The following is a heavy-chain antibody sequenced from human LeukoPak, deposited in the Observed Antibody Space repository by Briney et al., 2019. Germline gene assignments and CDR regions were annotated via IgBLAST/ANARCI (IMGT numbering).Heavy chain of an antibody. Sequence: GGSLRLSCAASGFTFSSYSMNWVRQAPGKGLEWVSYISSSGSTIYYADSVKGRFTISRDNAKNSLYLQMNSLRAEDTAVYYCARRGRGFLEWLMDPTYYFDYWGQGTLVTVSS. D-gene: IGHD3-3*01. CDR2: ISSSGSTI. CDR3: ARRGRGFLEWLMDPTYYFDY. CDR1: GFTFSSYS. J-gene: IGHJ4*02. V-gene: IGHV3-48*04.